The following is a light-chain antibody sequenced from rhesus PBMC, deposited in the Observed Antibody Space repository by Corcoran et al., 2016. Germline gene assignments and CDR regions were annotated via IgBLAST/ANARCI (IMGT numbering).Light chain of an antibody. J-gene: IGKJ4*01. CDR3: IQDYRTPLA. CDR1: QGISDY. Sequence: DIQMTQSPSSLSASVGDSVTITCRARQGISDYLNWYQQKPGKALKRLIYAASSLESGVPSRFSGSGCGQDLTLTISILQTEYFAAYYCIQDYRTPLAFGGGTKVEIK. V-gene: IGKV1-36*02. CDR2: AAS.